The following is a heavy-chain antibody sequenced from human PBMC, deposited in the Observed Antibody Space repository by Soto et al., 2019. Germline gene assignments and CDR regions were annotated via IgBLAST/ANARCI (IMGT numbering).Heavy chain of an antibody. CDR2: INPNSGGT. CDR3: ARERTEIVVVPAANPAAIDI. V-gene: IGHV1-2*04. CDR1: GSTFPGHY. D-gene: IGHD2-2*01. J-gene: IGHJ3*02. Sequence: ASVKVSRKTSGSTFPGHYMHWVRQALGQGNEWMGWINPNSGGTNYAQKFQGWVTMTRDTSISTAYMELSRLRSDDTAVYYCARERTEIVVVPAANPAAIDIWGQGTMVTVSS.